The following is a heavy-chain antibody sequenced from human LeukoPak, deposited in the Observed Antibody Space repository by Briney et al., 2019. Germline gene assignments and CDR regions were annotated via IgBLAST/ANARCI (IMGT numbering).Heavy chain of an antibody. CDR2: INPNSGGT. CDR3: ARVDDRGHYYDSSGPRKLFDY. Sequence: ASVKVSCKASGYTFTGYYMHWVRQAPGQGLEWMGWINPNSGGTNYAQKFQGRVTMTRDTSIRTAYMEVSRLRSDDTAVYYCARVDDRGHYYDSSGPRKLFDYWGQGTLVTVSS. CDR1: GYTFTGYY. V-gene: IGHV1-2*02. D-gene: IGHD3-22*01. J-gene: IGHJ4*02.